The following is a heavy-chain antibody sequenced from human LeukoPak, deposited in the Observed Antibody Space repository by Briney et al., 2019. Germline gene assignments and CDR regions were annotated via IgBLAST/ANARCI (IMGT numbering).Heavy chain of an antibody. J-gene: IGHJ6*03. CDR2: INNDGSTT. CDR1: GFTFNNNW. D-gene: IGHD1-26*01. V-gene: IGHV3-74*01. Sequence: PGGSLRLSCVASGFTFNNNWMHWVRQAPGKGLVWVSRINNDGSTTSYADSVKGRFTISRDNAKNSLYLQMNSLRAEDTAVYYCARDPYSGTYGDTYYYYMDVWGKGTTVTISS. CDR3: ARDPYSGTYGDTYYYYMDV.